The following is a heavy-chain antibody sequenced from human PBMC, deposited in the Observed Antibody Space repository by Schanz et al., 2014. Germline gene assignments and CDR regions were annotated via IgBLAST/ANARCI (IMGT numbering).Heavy chain of an antibody. CDR3: ARVRSEDYGGMDV. Sequence: QEQLVQSGAEVKTSGDSVKVSCKASGYSIGGYYMHWVRQAPGVGPEWMGRINPNTGGTQYAQKFQGRVTMTTAKSISTVYMELSRLRSDDTAVYYCARVRSEDYGGMDVWGQGTTVTVSS. CDR2: INPNTGGT. CDR1: GYSIGGYY. J-gene: IGHJ6*02. V-gene: IGHV1-2*06.